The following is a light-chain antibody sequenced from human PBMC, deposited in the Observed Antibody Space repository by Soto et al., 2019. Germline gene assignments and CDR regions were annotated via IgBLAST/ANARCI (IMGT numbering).Light chain of an antibody. CDR3: ETWDSNTVV. CDR1: SGHSSYI. CDR2: LKGSGSY. V-gene: IGLV4-60*03. Sequence: QLVLTQSSSASASLGSSVKLTCTLSSGHSSYIIAWHQQQPGKAPRYLMKLKGSGSYNKRSGVPDRFSGSSSGADRYLTISNLQSEDEADYYCETWDSNTVVFGGGTKLTVL. J-gene: IGLJ2*01.